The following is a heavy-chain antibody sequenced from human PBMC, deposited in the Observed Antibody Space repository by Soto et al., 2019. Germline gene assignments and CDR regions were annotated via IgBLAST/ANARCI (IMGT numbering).Heavy chain of an antibody. V-gene: IGHV4-34*01. CDR2: INDRGSS. CDR3: ARESHDILTGPPWVWYFDL. J-gene: IGHJ2*01. D-gene: IGHD3-9*01. CDR1: GGSFSGYY. Sequence: QVQLQQWGAGPLRPLETLSLTCGVSGGSFSGYYWAWIRQSPGKGLEWIGEINDRGSSNYNPSLKSRVSISVDTSKNHYSLNLRSVTAADTAVYYCARESHDILTGPPWVWYFDLWGRCTLVTVSS.